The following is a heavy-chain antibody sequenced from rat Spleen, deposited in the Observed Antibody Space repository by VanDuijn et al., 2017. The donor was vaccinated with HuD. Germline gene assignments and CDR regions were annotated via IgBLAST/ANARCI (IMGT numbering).Heavy chain of an antibody. D-gene: IGHD4-3*01. CDR3: ARLRNRYYFDY. CDR2: MWSGGST. J-gene: IGHJ2*01. Sequence: QVQLKESGPGLVQPSETLSLTCTVSGFSLTSYNVHWVRQPPGKGLEWMGVMWSGGSTDYNSAIKSRLSISSDTSKSQVFLKMNSLQTEDTAMYFCARLRNRYYFDYWGQGVMVTVSS. CDR1: GFSLTSYN. V-gene: IGHV2-45*01.